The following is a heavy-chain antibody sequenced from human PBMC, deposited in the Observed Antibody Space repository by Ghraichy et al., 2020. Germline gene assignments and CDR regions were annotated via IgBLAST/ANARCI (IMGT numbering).Heavy chain of an antibody. D-gene: IGHD4-17*01. CDR3: ARDREGYYGDYVWNWFDP. J-gene: IGHJ5*02. CDR2: IYHSGST. CDR1: GGSISSGGYS. V-gene: IGHV4-30-2*01. Sequence: SQTLSLTCAVSGGSISSGGYSWSWIRQPPGKGLEWIGYIYHSGSTYYNPSLKSRVTISVDRSKNQFSLKLSSVTAADTAVYYCARDREGYYGDYVWNWFDPWGQGTLVTVSS.